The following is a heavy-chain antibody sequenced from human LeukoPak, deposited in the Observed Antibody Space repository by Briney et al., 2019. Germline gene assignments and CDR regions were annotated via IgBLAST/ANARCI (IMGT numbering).Heavy chain of an antibody. V-gene: IGHV4-34*01. CDR1: GGSFSGYY. CDR2: INHSGST. Sequence: PSGTLSLTCAVYGGSFSGYYWSWIRQPPGKGLEWIGEINHSGSTNYNPSLKSRVTISVDTSKNQFSLKLSSVTAADTAVYYCASRFYYYDSSGYYERIKPLHRYFQHWGQGTLVTVSS. CDR3: ASRFYYYDSSGYYERIKPLHRYFQH. J-gene: IGHJ1*01. D-gene: IGHD3-22*01.